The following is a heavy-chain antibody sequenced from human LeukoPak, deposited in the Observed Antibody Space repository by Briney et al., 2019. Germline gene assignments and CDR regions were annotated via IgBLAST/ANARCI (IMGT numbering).Heavy chain of an antibody. Sequence: SETLSLTCTVSGGSVSSGSYYWSWIRQPPGKGLEWIGYIYYSGSTNYNPSLKSRVTISVDTSKNQFSLKLSSVTAADTAVYYCARVYYDTLTGYSEEAFDIWGQGTMVTVSS. D-gene: IGHD3-9*01. V-gene: IGHV4-61*01. CDR3: ARVYYDTLTGYSEEAFDI. CDR2: IYYSGST. J-gene: IGHJ3*02. CDR1: GGSVSSGSYY.